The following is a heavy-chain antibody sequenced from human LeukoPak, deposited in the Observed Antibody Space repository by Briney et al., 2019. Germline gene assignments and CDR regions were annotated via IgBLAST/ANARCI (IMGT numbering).Heavy chain of an antibody. D-gene: IGHD4-17*01. CDR1: GYTLTELS. J-gene: IGHJ1*01. CDR3: ATGGGYGDYGPKYLQH. Sequence: ASVKVSCKVSGYTLTELSMHWVRQAPGKGLEWMGGFDPEDGETIYAQKFQGRVTMTEDTSTDTAYMELSSLRSEDTAVYYCATGGGYGDYGPKYLQHWGQGTLVTVSS. CDR2: FDPEDGET. V-gene: IGHV1-24*01.